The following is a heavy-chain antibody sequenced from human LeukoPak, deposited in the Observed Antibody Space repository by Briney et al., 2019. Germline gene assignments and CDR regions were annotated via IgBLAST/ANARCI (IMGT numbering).Heavy chain of an antibody. CDR3: ARGRLKRRADRPLRYFDL. Sequence: SETLSLTCAVYGGYFSDYYWSWIRQPPGKGLEWIGEINHSGSTNYNPSLKSRVTISVDTSKNHFSLKLSSVTAAATAVYFCARGRLKRRADRPLRYFDLWGRGTLVTVSS. CDR1: GGYFSDYY. CDR2: INHSGST. V-gene: IGHV4-34*01. D-gene: IGHD6-6*01. J-gene: IGHJ2*01.